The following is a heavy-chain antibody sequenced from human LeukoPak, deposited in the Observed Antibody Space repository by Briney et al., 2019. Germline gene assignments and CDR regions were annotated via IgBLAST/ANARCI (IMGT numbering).Heavy chain of an antibody. CDR2: INPNSGGT. CDR1: GYTFTGYY. Sequence: ASVKVSCKASGYTFTGYYMHWVRQAPGQGLEWMGWINPNSGGTNYAQKFQGRVTMTRDTSISTAYMELSRLRSDDTAVYYCARVSGDYVWGSYRPWGQGTLVTVSS. V-gene: IGHV1-2*02. D-gene: IGHD3-16*02. CDR3: ARVSGDYVWGSYRP. J-gene: IGHJ5*02.